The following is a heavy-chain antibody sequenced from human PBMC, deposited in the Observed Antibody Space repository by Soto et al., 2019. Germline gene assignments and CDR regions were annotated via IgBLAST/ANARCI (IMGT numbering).Heavy chain of an antibody. CDR3: AKDREYSSSYYFDY. D-gene: IGHD6-6*01. Sequence: GSLRLSCAASGFTFSSYGMHWVRQAPGKGLEWVAVISYDGSNKYYADSVKGRFTISRDNSKNTLYLQMNSLRAEDTAVYYCAKDREYSSSYYFDYWGQGTLVTVSS. V-gene: IGHV3-30*18. CDR1: GFTFSSYG. J-gene: IGHJ4*02. CDR2: ISYDGSNK.